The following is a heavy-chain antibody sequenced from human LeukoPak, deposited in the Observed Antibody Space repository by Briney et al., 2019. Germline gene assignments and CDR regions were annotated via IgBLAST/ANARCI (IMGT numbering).Heavy chain of an antibody. Sequence: GGSLILSCASSGLTFSRYVMSWVRQAPGKGLEWVSAISGSGGSTYYADSVKGRFTISRDNSKKTLYLQMNSLRAEDTAIYYCAKVPYRSSWYYFDYWGQGTLVTVSS. CDR1: GLTFSRYV. CDR2: ISGSGGST. D-gene: IGHD6-13*01. V-gene: IGHV3-23*01. J-gene: IGHJ4*02. CDR3: AKVPYRSSWYYFDY.